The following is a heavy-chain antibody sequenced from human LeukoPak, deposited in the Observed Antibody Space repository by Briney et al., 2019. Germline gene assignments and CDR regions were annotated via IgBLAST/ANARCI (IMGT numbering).Heavy chain of an antibody. J-gene: IGHJ4*02. CDR3: ARAYSSSWYGYFDY. CDR2: IYHSGST. CDR1: GGSISSGGYS. V-gene: IGHV4-30-2*01. Sequence: SETLSLTCAVSGGSISSGGYSWSWIRQPPGKGLEWIGYIYHSGSTYYNPSLKSRVTISVDRSKNQFSLKLSSVTAADTAVYYCARAYSSSWYGYFDYWGQGTLVTVSS. D-gene: IGHD6-13*01.